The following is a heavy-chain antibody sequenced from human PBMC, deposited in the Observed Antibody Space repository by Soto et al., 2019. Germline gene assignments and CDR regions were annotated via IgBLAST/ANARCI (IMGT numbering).Heavy chain of an antibody. CDR2: INLDGSGE. CDR3: LSTLSS. J-gene: IGHJ4*02. CDR1: GFSFSTSS. D-gene: IGHD4-17*01. V-gene: IGHV3-7*01. Sequence: GGSLRLSCVASGFSFSTSSMRWVRQAPGKGLEWVADINLDGSGENYVDSVRGRFTISRDNAKNSLYLHMSSLRAEDTGVYYCLSTLSSWGQGTLVTVSS.